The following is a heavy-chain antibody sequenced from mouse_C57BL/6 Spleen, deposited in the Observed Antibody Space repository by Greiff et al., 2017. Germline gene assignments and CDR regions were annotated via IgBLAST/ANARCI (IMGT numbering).Heavy chain of an antibody. V-gene: IGHV1-64*01. Sequence: QVQLQQPGAELVKPGASVKLSCKASGYTFTSYWMHWVKQRPGQGLEWIGMIHPNSGSTNYNEKFKSKATLTVDKSSSTAYMQLSSLTSEDSADYDCERREAYDCDVDFAMGDWGQGTSVTVSS. J-gene: IGHJ4*01. D-gene: IGHD2-4*01. CDR1: GYTFTSYW. CDR2: IHPNSGST. CDR3: ERREAYDCDVDFAMGD.